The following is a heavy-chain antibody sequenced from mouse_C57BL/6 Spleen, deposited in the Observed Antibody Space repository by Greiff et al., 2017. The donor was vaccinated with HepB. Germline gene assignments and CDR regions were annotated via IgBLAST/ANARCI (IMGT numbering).Heavy chain of an antibody. CDR1: GYTFTDYY. D-gene: IGHD1-1*01. CDR2: IYPGSGNT. J-gene: IGHJ4*01. V-gene: IGHV1-76*01. Sequence: VKLVESGAELVRPGASVKLSCKASGYTFTDYYINWVKQRPGQGLEWIARIYPGSGNTYYNEKFKGKATLTAEKSSSTAYMQLSSLTSEDSAVYFCARGGSSSDYAMDDWGQGTSVTVSS. CDR3: ARGGSSSDYAMDD.